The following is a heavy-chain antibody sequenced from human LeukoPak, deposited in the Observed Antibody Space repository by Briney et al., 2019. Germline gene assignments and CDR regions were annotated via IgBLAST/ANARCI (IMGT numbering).Heavy chain of an antibody. CDR1: GGSISSYY. CDR3: VLCQRKAWSSGSAGGGAFDI. Sequence: SETLSLTCTVSGGSISSYYWSWIRQPAGKGLEWIGRIYTSGSTYYNPSLKSRVTISVDTSKNQFSLKLSSVTAADTAVYYCVLCQRKAWSSGSAGGGAFDIWGQGTMVTVSS. V-gene: IGHV4-4*07. J-gene: IGHJ3*02. CDR2: IYTSGST. D-gene: IGHD1-26*01.